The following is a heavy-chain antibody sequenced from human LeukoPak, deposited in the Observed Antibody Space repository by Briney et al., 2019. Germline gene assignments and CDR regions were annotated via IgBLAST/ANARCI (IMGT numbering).Heavy chain of an antibody. CDR3: ARADSTYYYMDV. V-gene: IGHV1-2*02. Sequence: ASVKVSCKASGYTFTGYYMHWVRQAPGQGLEWMGWINPNSGGTNYAQKFQGRVTMTRDTSISTAYMELSRLRSDDTAVYYCARADSTYYYMDVWGKGTTVTVSS. CDR2: INPNSGGT. J-gene: IGHJ6*03. D-gene: IGHD5/OR15-5a*01. CDR1: GYTFTGYY.